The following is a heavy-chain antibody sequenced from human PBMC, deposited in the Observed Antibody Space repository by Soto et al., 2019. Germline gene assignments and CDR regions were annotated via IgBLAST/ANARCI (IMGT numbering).Heavy chain of an antibody. CDR2: INHSGST. CDR1: GGSFSGYY. Sequence: SETLSLTCAVYGGSFSGYYWSWIRQPPGKGLEWIGEINHSGSTNYNPSLKSRVTISVDTSKNQFSLKLSSVTAADMAVYYCARVTGRYYYGMDVWGQGTTVTVSS. J-gene: IGHJ6*02. V-gene: IGHV4-34*01. CDR3: ARVTGRYYYGMDV.